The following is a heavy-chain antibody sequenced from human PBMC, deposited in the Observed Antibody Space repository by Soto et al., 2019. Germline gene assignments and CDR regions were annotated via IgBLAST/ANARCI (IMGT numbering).Heavy chain of an antibody. CDR1: GYSIESGYY. CDR3: ARYGYDYYSGMDV. CDR2: IYHSGST. D-gene: IGHD3-16*01. V-gene: IGHV4-38-2*01. J-gene: IGHJ6*02. Sequence: SETLSLTCSVSGYSIESGYYWGWIRQPPGTGLEWIGNIYHSGSTYYNPSLKNRVTISLDTSRNQFSLSLSSVTAADTAVYYCARYGYDYYSGMDVWGHGTSVTVS.